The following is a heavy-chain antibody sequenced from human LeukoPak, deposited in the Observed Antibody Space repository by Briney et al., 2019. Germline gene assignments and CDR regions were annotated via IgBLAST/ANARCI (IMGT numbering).Heavy chain of an antibody. J-gene: IGHJ4*02. CDR3: ARGGSLAAAPHRYYFDY. CDR1: GFTFTSSA. Sequence: SVKVSCKASGFTFTSSAVQWVRQARGQRLEWIGWIVVGSGNTNYAQKFQERVTITRDTSTSTVYMELSSLRSEDTAVFYCARGGSLAAAPHRYYFDYWGQGTPVTVSS. V-gene: IGHV1-58*01. D-gene: IGHD6-19*01. CDR2: IVVGSGNT.